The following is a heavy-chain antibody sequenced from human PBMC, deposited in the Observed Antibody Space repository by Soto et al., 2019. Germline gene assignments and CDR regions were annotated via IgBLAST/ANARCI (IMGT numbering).Heavy chain of an antibody. V-gene: IGHV1-69*13. CDR3: ASTLTYYDFWSGHRGFDP. CDR1: GGTYSSYA. CDR2: IIPIFGTA. Sequence: GASVKVSCKASGGTYSSYAISWVRQAPGQGLEWMGGIIPIFGTANYAQKFQGRVTITADESTSTAYMELSSLRSEDTAVYYCASTLTYYDFWSGHRGFDPWGQGTLVTVSS. J-gene: IGHJ5*02. D-gene: IGHD3-3*01.